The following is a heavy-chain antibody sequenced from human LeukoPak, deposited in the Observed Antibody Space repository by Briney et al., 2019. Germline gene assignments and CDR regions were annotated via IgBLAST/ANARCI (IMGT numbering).Heavy chain of an antibody. J-gene: IGHJ4*02. CDR2: ISGSGGST. D-gene: IGHD3-22*01. Sequence: PGGSLRLSCAASGFTFSSYAMSWVRQAPGKGLEWVSAISGSGGSTYYADSVKGRFTISRDNSKSTLYLQMSSLRAEDTAVYYCAKGYYYDSSGYTLPRPLDYWGQGTLVTVSS. CDR1: GFTFSSYA. CDR3: AKGYYYDSSGYTLPRPLDY. V-gene: IGHV3-23*01.